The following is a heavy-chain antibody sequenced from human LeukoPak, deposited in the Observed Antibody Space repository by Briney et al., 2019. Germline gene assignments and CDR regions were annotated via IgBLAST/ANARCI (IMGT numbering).Heavy chain of an antibody. CDR2: ISYDGSNK. Sequence: GGSLRLSCAASGFTFSSYAMHWVRQAPGKGLEWVAVISYDGSNKYYADSVKGRFTISRDNSKNTLYLQMNSLRAEDTAVYYCASHDFWSGYYTSLDYWGQGTLVTVSS. CDR1: GFTFSSYA. V-gene: IGHV3-30-3*01. CDR3: ASHDFWSGYYTSLDY. D-gene: IGHD3-3*01. J-gene: IGHJ4*02.